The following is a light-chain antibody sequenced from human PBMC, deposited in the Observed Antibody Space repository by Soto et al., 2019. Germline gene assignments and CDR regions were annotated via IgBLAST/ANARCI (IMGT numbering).Light chain of an antibody. J-gene: IGKJ2*01. CDR3: QQYESYPYT. V-gene: IGKV1-5*03. Sequence: DIQMTQSPSTLSASVGDRVTITCRASLSISNWLAWYQQKPGKAPEVLISKASSLESGVPSRFSGSGSGTEFSLTISSLQPDDLATYYCQQYESYPYTXGXGTKLEI. CDR2: KAS. CDR1: LSISNW.